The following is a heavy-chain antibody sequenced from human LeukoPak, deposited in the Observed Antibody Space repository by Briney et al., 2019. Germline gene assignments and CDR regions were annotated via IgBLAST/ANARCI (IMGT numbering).Heavy chain of an antibody. CDR1: GFTFSSYA. Sequence: GGSLRLSCAASGFTFSSYAMSWVRQAPGKGLEWVSTITGGGGSTYYADSVKGRFTISRDNSKNTLYLQMNSLRAEDTAVYYCAKDRDYYDSSGLFDYWGQGTLVTVSS. CDR3: AKDRDYYDSSGLFDY. J-gene: IGHJ4*02. CDR2: ITGGGGST. D-gene: IGHD3-22*01. V-gene: IGHV3-23*01.